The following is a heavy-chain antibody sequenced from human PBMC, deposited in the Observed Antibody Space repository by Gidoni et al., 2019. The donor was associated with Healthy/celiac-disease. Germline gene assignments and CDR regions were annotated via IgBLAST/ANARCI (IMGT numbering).Heavy chain of an antibody. J-gene: IGHJ4*02. CDR1: GYTFTSYD. CDR2: MNPNSGNT. CDR3: ARGVSSRHLYDSSHMDDY. D-gene: IGHD3-22*01. Sequence: QVQLVQSGAEVKKPGASVKVSCKASGYTFTSYDINWVRQATGQGLEWMGWMNPNSGNTGYAQKFQGRVTMTRNTSISTAYMELSSLRSEDTAVYYCARGVSSRHLYDSSHMDDYWGQGTLVTVSS. V-gene: IGHV1-8*01.